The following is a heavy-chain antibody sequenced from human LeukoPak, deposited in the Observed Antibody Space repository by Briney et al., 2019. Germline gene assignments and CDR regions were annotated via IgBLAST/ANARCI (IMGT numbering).Heavy chain of an antibody. CDR2: IYTSGST. J-gene: IGHJ4*02. CDR1: GGSISSYY. D-gene: IGHD3-10*01. CDR3: AGLYYYGSGSSFDY. Sequence: SETLSLTCTVSGGSISSYYWSWVRQPAGKGLEWIGRIYTSGSTNYSPSLKSRVTMSVDTSKNQFSLKLSSVTAADTAVYYCAGLYYYGSGSSFDYWGQGTLVTVSS. V-gene: IGHV4-4*07.